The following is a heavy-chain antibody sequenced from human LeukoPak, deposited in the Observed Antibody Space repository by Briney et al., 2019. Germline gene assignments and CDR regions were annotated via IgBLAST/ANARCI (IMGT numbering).Heavy chain of an antibody. CDR2: ISWNSGSI. J-gene: IGHJ4*02. CDR3: AKADGATSPLFAY. Sequence: GGSLRLSCAASGFTFDEYAMHGVRQAPGKGLEGVSGISWNSGSIGYAESVKGRFTISRDNAQNSLYLQMKSLRAEDMALYYCAKADGATSPLFAYWGQGTLVTVSS. D-gene: IGHD1-26*01. V-gene: IGHV3-9*03. CDR1: GFTFDEYA.